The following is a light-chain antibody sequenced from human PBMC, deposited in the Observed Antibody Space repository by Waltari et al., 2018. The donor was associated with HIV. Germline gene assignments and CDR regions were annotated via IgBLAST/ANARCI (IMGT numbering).Light chain of an antibody. CDR3: QQYNTSPWT. V-gene: IGKV1-5*03. CDR2: KAS. CDR1: QIISSW. J-gene: IGKJ1*01. Sequence: DIQMTQSPSTLSASVGDRVTITCRASQIISSWLAWYQQKPGKAPKLLIYKASSLESGVPSRFSSSGSGTEFTLTISSLQPDDFATYYCQQYNTSPWTFGQGTKVEIK.